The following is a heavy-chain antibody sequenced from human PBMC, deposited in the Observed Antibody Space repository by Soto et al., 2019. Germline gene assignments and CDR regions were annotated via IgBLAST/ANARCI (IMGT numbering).Heavy chain of an antibody. J-gene: IGHJ6*03. CDR1: GFTFSSYG. CDR3: ASGKGGTGPDYYYYMDV. D-gene: IGHD1-1*01. Sequence: GGSLRLSCAASGFTFSSYGMSWVRQAPGKGLEWVANIKQDGSEKYYVDSVKGRFTISRDNAKNSLYLQMNSLRAEDTAVYYCASGKGGTGPDYYYYMDVWGKGTTVTVSS. V-gene: IGHV3-7*01. CDR2: IKQDGSEK.